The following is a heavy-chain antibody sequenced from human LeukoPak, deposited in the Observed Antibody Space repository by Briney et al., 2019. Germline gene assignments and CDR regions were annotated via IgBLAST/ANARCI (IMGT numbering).Heavy chain of an antibody. CDR1: GFTFSSYA. J-gene: IGHJ6*03. CDR2: INSNGGST. D-gene: IGHD3-10*01. CDR3: ARSRGLDPHYYYYMDV. Sequence: GGSLRLSCAASGFTFSSYAMHWVRQAPGKGLEYVSTINSNGGSTNYANSVKGRFTISRDNSKNTLYPQMGSLRGEDMAVYFCARSRGLDPHYYYYMDVWGKGTTVTVSS. V-gene: IGHV3-64*01.